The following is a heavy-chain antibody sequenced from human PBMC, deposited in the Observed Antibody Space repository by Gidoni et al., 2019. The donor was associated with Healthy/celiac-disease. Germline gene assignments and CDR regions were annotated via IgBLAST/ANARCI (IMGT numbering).Heavy chain of an antibody. CDR2: ISWNSGSI. V-gene: IGHV3-9*01. CDR3: AKDSHYDILTGYSNWFDP. CDR1: GFTFAAYA. D-gene: IGHD3-9*01. Sequence: EVQLVESGGGLVQPGRSLRLSCAASGFTFAAYAMHWVREAPGKGLGWVSGISWNSGSIGDADSVKGRFTISRDNAKNSLYLQMNSLRAEDTALYYCAKDSHYDILTGYSNWFDPWGQGTLVTVSS. J-gene: IGHJ5*02.